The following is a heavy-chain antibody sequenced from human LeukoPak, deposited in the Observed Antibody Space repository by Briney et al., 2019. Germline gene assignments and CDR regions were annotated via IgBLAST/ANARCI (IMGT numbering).Heavy chain of an antibody. CDR2: IYTSGST. CDR3: AREDYYDSSGYTSPPYFDY. V-gene: IGHV4-4*07. Sequence: SETLSLTCTVSGGSISSYYWSWIRQPAGKGLEWIGRIYTSGSTNYNPSLKSRVTMSVDTSKNQFSLKLSSVTAADTAVYYCAREDYYDSSGYTSPPYFDYWGQGTLVTVSS. D-gene: IGHD3-22*01. J-gene: IGHJ4*02. CDR1: GGSISSYY.